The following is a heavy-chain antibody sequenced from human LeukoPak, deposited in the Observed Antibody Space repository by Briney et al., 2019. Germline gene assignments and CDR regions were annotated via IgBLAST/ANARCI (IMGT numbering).Heavy chain of an antibody. D-gene: IGHD3-22*01. CDR3: ARTLVVINDAFDI. CDR2: INPNSGDT. Sequence: ASVTVSCTASGYTFTGYYMHWVRQAPGQGLEWMGWINPNSGDTNYAQKFQGRVSMTGDTSISTAYMELSRLRSDDTAVYYCARTLVVINDAFDIWGQGTMVTVSS. V-gene: IGHV1-2*02. CDR1: GYTFTGYY. J-gene: IGHJ3*02.